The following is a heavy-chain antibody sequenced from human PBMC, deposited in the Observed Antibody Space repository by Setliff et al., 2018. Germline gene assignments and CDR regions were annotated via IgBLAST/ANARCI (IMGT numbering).Heavy chain of an antibody. J-gene: IGHJ6*03. CDR3: AREQWLDPPGYYYMDV. Sequence: SETLSLTCTVSGGSISSYYWSWIRQPAGKGLEWIGRIYTSGSTNYNPSLKSRVTMSIDTSKNQFSLKLNSVTAADMAVYYCAREQWLDPPGYYYMDVWAKGTTVTVSS. CDR2: IYTSGST. CDR1: GGSISSYY. D-gene: IGHD6-19*01. V-gene: IGHV4-4*07.